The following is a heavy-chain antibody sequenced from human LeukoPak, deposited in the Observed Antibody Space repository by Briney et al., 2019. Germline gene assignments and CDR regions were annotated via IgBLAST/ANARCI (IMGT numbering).Heavy chain of an antibody. CDR3: ARGGISGDLSPYFDY. D-gene: IGHD2/OR15-2a*01. CDR1: GGSISSSSYY. CDR2: IYYSGST. J-gene: IGHJ4*02. V-gene: IGHV4-39*07. Sequence: SETLSLTCTVSGGSISSSSYYWGWIRQPPGKGLEWIGSIYYSGSTYYNPSLKSRVTISVDTSKNQFSLKLSSVTAADTAVYYCARGGISGDLSPYFDYWGQGTLVTVSS.